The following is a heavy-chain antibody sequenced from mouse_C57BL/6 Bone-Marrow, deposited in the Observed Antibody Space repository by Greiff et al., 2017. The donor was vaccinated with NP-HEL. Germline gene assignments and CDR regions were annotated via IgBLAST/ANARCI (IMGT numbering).Heavy chain of an antibody. Sequence: EVQLVESGGDLVKPGGSLKLSCAASGFTFSSYGMSWVRQTPDKRLEWVATISSGGSYTYYPDSVKGRFTISRDNAKNTLYLQMSSLKSEDTAMYCCARPLYYYRPAYWGQGTRGT. D-gene: IGHD1-1*01. J-gene: IGHJ3*01. CDR2: ISSGGSYT. V-gene: IGHV5-6*01. CDR3: ARPLYYYRPAY. CDR1: GFTFSSYG.